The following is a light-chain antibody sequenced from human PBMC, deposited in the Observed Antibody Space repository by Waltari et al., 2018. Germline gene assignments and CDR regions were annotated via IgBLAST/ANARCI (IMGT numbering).Light chain of an antibody. CDR3: QQYGSSPGT. J-gene: IGKJ1*01. CDR2: GAS. CDR1: QSVSSTY. V-gene: IGKV3-20*01. Sequence: EIVLTQSPDTLSLSPGERATLSCRASQSVSSTYLAWYQQKPGQAPRLLIYGASSSATGIPDRFSGSGSGTDFTLTISRLEPEDFAVYYCQQYGSSPGTFGLGTTVEIK.